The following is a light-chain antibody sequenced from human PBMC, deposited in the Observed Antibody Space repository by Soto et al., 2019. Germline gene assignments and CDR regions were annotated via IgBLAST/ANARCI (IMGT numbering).Light chain of an antibody. CDR1: SSNIGINH. Sequence: QSVLTQPPSASETPGQGFTISCPGSSSNIGINHVYWDQHLPGTAPKLLIYGNYLRPSGVPDQFSASKSATSASLAISGLRSDDEADYYCGAWDDSLSGWVFGGGTKLTVL. CDR3: GAWDDSLSGWV. CDR2: GNY. J-gene: IGLJ3*02. V-gene: IGLV1-47*01.